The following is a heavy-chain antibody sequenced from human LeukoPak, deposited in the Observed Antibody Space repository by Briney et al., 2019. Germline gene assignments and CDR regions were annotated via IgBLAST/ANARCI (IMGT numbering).Heavy chain of an antibody. CDR2: IRWDSGSV. Sequence: GGSLRLSCAASGFTFDDYAMHWVRQAPGKGLEWVSGIRWDSGSVDSADSVKGRFTISRDNARNSLYLQMNSLRAEDTAVYYCARNRGHQQFDYWGQGTLVTVSS. V-gene: IGHV3-9*01. J-gene: IGHJ4*02. CDR1: GFTFDDYA. CDR3: ARNRGHQQFDY. D-gene: IGHD1/OR15-1a*01.